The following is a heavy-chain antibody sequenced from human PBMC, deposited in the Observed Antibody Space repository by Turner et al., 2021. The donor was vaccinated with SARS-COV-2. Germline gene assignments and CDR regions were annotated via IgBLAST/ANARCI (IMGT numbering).Heavy chain of an antibody. CDR1: GGTFSSYA. V-gene: IGHV1-69*04. Sequence: QVQLVQSGAGVKKPGSWVKASCKASGGTFSSYAISWVRQAPGQGLEWMGRIIPILGIANYAQKFQGRVTITADTSTSTAYMELSSLRSEDTAVYYCARGQGSGWRPFDLWGRGTLFTVSS. CDR2: IIPILGIA. J-gene: IGHJ2*01. CDR3: ARGQGSGWRPFDL. D-gene: IGHD6-19*01.